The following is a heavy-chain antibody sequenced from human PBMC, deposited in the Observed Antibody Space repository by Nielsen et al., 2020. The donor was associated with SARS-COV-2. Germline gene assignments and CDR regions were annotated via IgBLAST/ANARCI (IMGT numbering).Heavy chain of an antibody. CDR1: GDSISSSGYS. D-gene: IGHD3-10*01. V-gene: IGHV4-39*01. CDR3: ATRVVGLLWFGEFPDAFDI. J-gene: IGHJ3*02. CDR2: CYYSGST. Sequence: SETLSLTCTVSGDSISSSGYSWGWIRQPPGKGLEWIGGCYYSGSTYYNPSLKSRVTISVDTSKNQLSLKLSSVTAADTAVYYCATRVVGLLWFGEFPDAFDIWGQGTMVTVSS.